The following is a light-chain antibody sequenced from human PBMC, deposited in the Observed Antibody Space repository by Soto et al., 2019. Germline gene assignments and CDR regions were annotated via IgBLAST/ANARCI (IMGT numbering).Light chain of an antibody. CDR1: QSVSTSS. J-gene: IGKJ2*01. CDR3: QQSGSSPYT. Sequence: EIVLTQSPGTLSLSPGERATLSCRASQSVSTSSLAWYQQKPGQAPRLLIYGASNRATGIPDRVSASGSGADFTLSISRLEPEDFAMYYCQQSGSSPYTFGQGTKLAIK. V-gene: IGKV3-20*01. CDR2: GAS.